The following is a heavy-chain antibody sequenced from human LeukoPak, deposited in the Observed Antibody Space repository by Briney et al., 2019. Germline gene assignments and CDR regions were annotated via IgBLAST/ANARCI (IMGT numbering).Heavy chain of an antibody. CDR2: IYSEGSRT. Sequence: QPGGSLRLSCAASGFTVSSNYMSWVRQGPGKGLVWVSRIYSEGSRTTYADSVRGRFTISGDNAKNTLYLQMNSLRADDTAVYYCARSGRGGAFDIWGQGTMVTVSS. J-gene: IGHJ3*02. CDR3: ARSGRGGAFDI. V-gene: IGHV3-74*01. CDR1: GFTVSSNY. D-gene: IGHD1-26*01.